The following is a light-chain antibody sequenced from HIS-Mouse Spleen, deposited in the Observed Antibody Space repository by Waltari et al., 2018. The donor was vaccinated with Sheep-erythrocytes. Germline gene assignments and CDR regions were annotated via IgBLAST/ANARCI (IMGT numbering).Light chain of an antibody. CDR1: KLGDKY. J-gene: IGLJ2*01. CDR2: QDS. Sequence: SYELTQPPSVSVSPGQTASITCSGDKLGDKYACWYQQKPGQSPVLVIYQDSKRPSGNPERFSGSNSGTTATLTISGTQAMDEADYYCQAWDSSTVVFGGGTKLTVL. CDR3: QAWDSSTVV. V-gene: IGLV3-1*01.